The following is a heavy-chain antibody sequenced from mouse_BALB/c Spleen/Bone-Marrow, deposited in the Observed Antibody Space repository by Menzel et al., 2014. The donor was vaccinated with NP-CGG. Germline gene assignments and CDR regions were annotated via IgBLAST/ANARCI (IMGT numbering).Heavy chain of an antibody. J-gene: IGHJ2*01. CDR1: GYTFTDYW. D-gene: IGHD2-1*01. CDR3: AFSYGNYGDY. V-gene: IGHV1-69*01. CDR2: IDTSDSYT. Sequence: QVQLKESGAELVMPGASVKMSCKASGYTFTDYWMHWVKQRPGQGLEWIGAIDTSDSYTSYNQKFKGKATLTVDESSSTAYMQLSSLTSEDSAVYYCAFSYGNYGDYWGQGTTLTVSS.